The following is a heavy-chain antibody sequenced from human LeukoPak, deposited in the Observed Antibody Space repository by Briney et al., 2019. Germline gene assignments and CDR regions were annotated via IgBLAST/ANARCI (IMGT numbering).Heavy chain of an antibody. CDR2: IIPIFGAA. J-gene: IGHJ5*02. D-gene: IGHD3-10*01. Sequence: GASVKVSCKASGGTFTSYAISWVRQAPGQGLEWMGGIIPIFGAANYAQKFQGRVTITADKSTSTSYMELSSLRSEDTAVYYCASQGSGFGRNWFDPWGQGTLVTVSS. V-gene: IGHV1-69*06. CDR3: ASQGSGFGRNWFDP. CDR1: GGTFTSYA.